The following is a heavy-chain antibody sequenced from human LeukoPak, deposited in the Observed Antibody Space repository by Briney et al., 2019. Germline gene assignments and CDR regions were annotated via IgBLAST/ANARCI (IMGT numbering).Heavy chain of an antibody. Sequence: PSETLSLTCAVSGGSINSGGYSWSWIRQPPGKGLEWIGYIHYSDSYYNPSLRSRVTILVDTSKNQFSLKLSSVTAADTAVYYCASRSGGYAYWGQGTLVTVSS. D-gene: IGHD5-12*01. J-gene: IGHJ4*02. V-gene: IGHV4-30-4*07. CDR2: IHYSDS. CDR1: GGSINSGGYS. CDR3: ASRSGGYAY.